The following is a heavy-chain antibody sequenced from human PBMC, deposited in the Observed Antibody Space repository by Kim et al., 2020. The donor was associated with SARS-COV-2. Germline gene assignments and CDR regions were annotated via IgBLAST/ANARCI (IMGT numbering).Heavy chain of an antibody. V-gene: IGHV5-51*01. Sequence: GESLKISCKASGYTFTSYWIGWVRQMPGKGLEWMGSIYPGDSDTRYSPSFQGQVTIPADKSISTAYLQWSSLKASDTAIFYCARGGSAKGYYYYGMDVWGQGTTVTVSS. J-gene: IGHJ6*02. CDR1: GYTFTSYW. D-gene: IGHD3-10*01. CDR2: IYPGDSDT. CDR3: ARGGSAKGYYYYGMDV.